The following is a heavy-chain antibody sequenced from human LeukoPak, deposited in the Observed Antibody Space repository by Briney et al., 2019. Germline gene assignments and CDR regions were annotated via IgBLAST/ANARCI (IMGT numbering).Heavy chain of an antibody. V-gene: IGHV3-23*01. J-gene: IGHJ4*02. Sequence: PGGSLRLSCAASGFAFNFYAMSWVRQAPGKGLQWVSTINANGINTYYADSVKGRFTISRDDSKNTLDLQMNSLRAVDTAVYYCARDGCSTTSCFDYWGQGALVTVSS. D-gene: IGHD2/OR15-2a*01. CDR2: INANGINT. CDR1: GFAFNFYA. CDR3: ARDGCSTTSCFDY.